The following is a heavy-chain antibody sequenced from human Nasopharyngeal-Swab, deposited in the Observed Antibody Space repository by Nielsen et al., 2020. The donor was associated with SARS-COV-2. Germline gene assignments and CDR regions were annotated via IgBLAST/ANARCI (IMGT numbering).Heavy chain of an antibody. J-gene: IGHJ6*02. CDR3: ARGATILGGHASRMDV. CDR2: ISSSSSTI. V-gene: IGHV3-48*02. D-gene: IGHD3-3*01. Sequence: GESLKISCAASGFTFSSYSMNWVRQAPGKGLEWVSYISSSSSTIYYADSVKGRFTISRDNAKNSLYLQVNSLRDEDTAVYYCARGATILGGHASRMDVWGQGTTVTVSS. CDR1: GFTFSSYS.